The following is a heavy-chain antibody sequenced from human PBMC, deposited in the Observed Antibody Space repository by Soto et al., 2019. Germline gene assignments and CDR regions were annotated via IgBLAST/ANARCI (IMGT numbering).Heavy chain of an antibody. V-gene: IGHV5-51*01. CDR2: IFPDDSDT. CDR1: GYIIKNYW. D-gene: IGHD3-16*01. J-gene: IGHJ4*02. Sequence: GESLKISCRASGYIIKNYWIGWVRQMPGQGLEWMGIIFPDDSDTRYSPSFQGHVTISVDKSISTAYVQWSSLKASDSAIYYCFRGGVTSRTFDYWGQGTLVTVSS. CDR3: FRGGVTSRTFDY.